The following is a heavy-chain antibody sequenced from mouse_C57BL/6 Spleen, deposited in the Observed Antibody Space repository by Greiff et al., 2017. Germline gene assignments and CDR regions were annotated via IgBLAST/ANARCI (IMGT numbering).Heavy chain of an antibody. Sequence: VQLQQSGAELVRPGASVKLSCTASGFNIKDYYMHWVKQRPEQGLEWIGRIDPEDGDTEYAPKFQGKATMTADTSSNTAYLQLSSLTSEDTAVYYCTAPDYCGSSSWFAYGGQGTLVTVSA. D-gene: IGHD1-1*01. V-gene: IGHV14-1*01. CDR1: GFNIKDYY. J-gene: IGHJ3*01. CDR2: IDPEDGDT. CDR3: TAPDYCGSSSWFAY.